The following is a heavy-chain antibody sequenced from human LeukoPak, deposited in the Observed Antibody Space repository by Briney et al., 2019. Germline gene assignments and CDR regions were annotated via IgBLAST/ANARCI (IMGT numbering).Heavy chain of an antibody. V-gene: IGHV3-48*01. CDR1: GFTFSSYS. CDR3: ARESSGWNPNY. D-gene: IGHD6-19*01. Sequence: GGSLRLSCAASGFTFSSYSMNWVRQAPGKGLEWVSYISSSSGTIYYADSVKGRFTISRDNAKNSLYLQMNSLRAEDTAVYYCARESSGWNPNYWGQGTLVTVSS. J-gene: IGHJ4*02. CDR2: ISSSSGTI.